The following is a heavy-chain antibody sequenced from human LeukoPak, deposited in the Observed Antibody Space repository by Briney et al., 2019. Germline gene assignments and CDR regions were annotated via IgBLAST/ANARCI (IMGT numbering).Heavy chain of an antibody. CDR2: IKQDGSEK. V-gene: IGHV3-7*01. J-gene: IGHJ5*02. CDR3: ARGQIQLWFP. CDR1: GLTFSSYW. D-gene: IGHD5-18*01. Sequence: GGSLRLSCAASGLTFSSYWMSWVRQAPGKGLEWVANIKQDGSEKYYVDSVKGRFTISRDNAKNSLYLQMNSLRAEDTAVYYCARGQIQLWFPWGQGTLVTVSS.